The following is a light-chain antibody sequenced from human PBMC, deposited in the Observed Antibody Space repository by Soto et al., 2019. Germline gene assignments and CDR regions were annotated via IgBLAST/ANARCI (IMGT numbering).Light chain of an antibody. CDR2: DAS. Sequence: IQMTQSPSSLSGSVGDRVTITFRASQSISSWLAWYQQKPGKAPKLLIYDASSLESGVPSRFSGSGSGTEFTLTISSLQPDDFATYYCQQYNIYSRTFGQ. CDR1: QSISSW. J-gene: IGKJ1*01. V-gene: IGKV1-5*01. CDR3: QQYNIYSRT.